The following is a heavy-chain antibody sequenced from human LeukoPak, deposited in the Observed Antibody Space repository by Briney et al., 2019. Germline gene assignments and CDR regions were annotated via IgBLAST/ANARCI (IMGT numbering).Heavy chain of an antibody. CDR1: GYTFTGYY. J-gene: IGHJ6*03. V-gene: IGHV1-2*02. Sequence: ASVKVSCKASGYTFTGYYMHWVRQAPGQGLEWMGWINPNSGGTNYAQKFQGRVTMTRDTSISTAYMELSRLRSDDTAVYYCARGGTTVQRVHYYYYYYMDVWGKGTTVTVSS. D-gene: IGHD4-17*01. CDR3: ARGGTTVQRVHYYYYYYMDV. CDR2: INPNSGGT.